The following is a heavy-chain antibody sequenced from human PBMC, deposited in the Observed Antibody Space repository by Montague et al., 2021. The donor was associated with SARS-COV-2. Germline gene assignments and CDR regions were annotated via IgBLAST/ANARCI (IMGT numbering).Heavy chain of an antibody. Sequence: SETLSLTCTVSGGSLSGYYWNWIRQPPGKGLEWIGYVYYRGSTSYNPSLKSRVTISVDTTKNQFSLRLSSVTAADTAVYYCARGAADGYNSRGDAFDIWGQETMVTVSS. CDR3: ARGAADGYNSRGDAFDI. CDR2: VYYRGST. V-gene: IGHV4-59*01. D-gene: IGHD5-24*01. J-gene: IGHJ3*02. CDR1: GGSLSGYY.